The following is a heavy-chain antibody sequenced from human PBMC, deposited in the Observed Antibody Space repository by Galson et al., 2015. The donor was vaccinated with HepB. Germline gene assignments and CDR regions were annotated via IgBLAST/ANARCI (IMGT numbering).Heavy chain of an antibody. Sequence: LSLTCVVSRGSLSGYFWSWIRQSPGEGLEWIGEINHSGNTNFHSSPKSRVTMSLSTSKNQFSLNLTSVTAADTAVYYCARGELTSTWAAPGYWGQGILVTVSP. D-gene: IGHD6-13*01. J-gene: IGHJ4*02. CDR3: ARGELTSTWAAPGY. CDR1: RGSLSGYF. CDR2: INHSGNT. V-gene: IGHV4-34*01.